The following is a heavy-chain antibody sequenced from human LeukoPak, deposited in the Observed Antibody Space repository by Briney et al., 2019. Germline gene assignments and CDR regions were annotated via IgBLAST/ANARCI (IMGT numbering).Heavy chain of an antibody. CDR1: GFSFSSYA. CDR2: IWYDGSNK. Sequence: GGSLRLSCAASGFSFSSYAMHWVRQAPGKGLEWVAVIWYDGSNKYYADSVKGRFTIFRDNSKNTLYLQMNSLRAEDTAVYYCARDMVLVTVNYGMDVWGQGTTVTVSS. V-gene: IGHV3-33*08. D-gene: IGHD3-10*01. J-gene: IGHJ6*02. CDR3: ARDMVLVTVNYGMDV.